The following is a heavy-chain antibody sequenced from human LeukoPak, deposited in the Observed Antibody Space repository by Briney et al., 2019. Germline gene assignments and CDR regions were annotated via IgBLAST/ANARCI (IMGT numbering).Heavy chain of an antibody. J-gene: IGHJ3*02. CDR3: ARPRIVGAPWGAFDI. CDR1: GYSFTSYW. D-gene: IGHD1-26*01. Sequence: GESLKISCKGSGYSFTSYWIGWVRQMPGKGLEWMGIIYPGDSDTRYSPSFQGQVTISADKSISTAYLQWSSLKASDTAMYYCARPRIVGAPWGAFDIWGQGTMVTVSS. V-gene: IGHV5-51*01. CDR2: IYPGDSDT.